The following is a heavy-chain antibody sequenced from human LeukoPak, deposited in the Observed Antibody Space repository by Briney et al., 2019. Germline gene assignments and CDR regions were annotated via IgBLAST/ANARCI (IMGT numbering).Heavy chain of an antibody. J-gene: IGHJ4*02. D-gene: IGHD6-19*01. CDR1: GGSLSSYY. V-gene: IGHV4-4*07. CDR2: IYTSGST. Sequence: SETLSLTCTVSGGSLSSYYWSWIRQPAGKGLEWIGRIYTSGSTNYNPSLKSRVTMSVDTSKNQFSLKLSSVTAADPAVYYRARGRGSGWLFDYWGQGTLVTVSS. CDR3: ARGRGSGWLFDY.